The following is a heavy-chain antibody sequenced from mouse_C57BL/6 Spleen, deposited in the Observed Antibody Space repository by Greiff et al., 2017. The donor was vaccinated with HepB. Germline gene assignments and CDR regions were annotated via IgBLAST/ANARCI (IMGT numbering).Heavy chain of an antibody. CDR3: ARSQHYYGSSYSAMDY. D-gene: IGHD1-1*01. V-gene: IGHV1-59*01. J-gene: IGHJ4*01. Sequence: QVQLQQPGAELVRPGTSVKLSCKASGYTFTSYWMHWVKQRPGQGLEWIGVIDPSDSYTNYNQKFKGKATLTVDTSSSTAYMQLSSLTSEDSAVYYCARSQHYYGSSYSAMDYWGQGTSVTVSS. CDR2: IDPSDSYT. CDR1: GYTFTSYW.